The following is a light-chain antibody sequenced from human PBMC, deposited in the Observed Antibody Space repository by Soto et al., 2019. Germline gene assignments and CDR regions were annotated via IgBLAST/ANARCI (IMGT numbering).Light chain of an antibody. Sequence: EIVVTQSPGTLSLSPGERATLSCRASQSISSSYLAWYQQKPGRAPRLLIYDASSRATGIPDRFSGSGSGTDFTLTISRLEPEDFAVYYCQQYGSSPPWTFGQGTKVDIK. V-gene: IGKV3-20*01. CDR1: QSISSSY. CDR2: DAS. J-gene: IGKJ1*01. CDR3: QQYGSSPPWT.